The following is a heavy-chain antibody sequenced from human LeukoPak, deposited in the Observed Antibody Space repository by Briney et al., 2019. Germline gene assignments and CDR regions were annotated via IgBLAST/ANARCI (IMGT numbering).Heavy chain of an antibody. CDR3: ARHGGYYGSGSYYYYMDV. CDR1: GYRFTSYW. V-gene: IGHV5-51*01. CDR2: IYPGDSDT. Sequence: GESLKISCKGSGYRFTSYWIGWVRQMPGKGLEWMGIIYPGDSDTRYSPSFQGQVTISADKSISTAYLQWSSLKASDTAMYYCARHGGYYGSGSYYYYMDVWGKGTTVTISS. D-gene: IGHD3-10*01. J-gene: IGHJ6*03.